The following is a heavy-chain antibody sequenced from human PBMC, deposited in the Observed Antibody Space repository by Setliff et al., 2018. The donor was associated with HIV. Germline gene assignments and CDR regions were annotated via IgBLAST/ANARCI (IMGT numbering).Heavy chain of an antibody. CDR2: THYSGSS. Sequence: SETLSLTCTISGGFISNHYWNWIRQPPGKGLEWIGSTHYSGSSYYSPSLKSRVTISLDTSKNQFSLKLSSTTAADTAVYYCARDVGLCGVDCWPYFYFDLWGRSNLVTVSS. J-gene: IGHJ2*01. CDR1: GGFISNHY. CDR3: ARDVGLCGVDCWPYFYFDL. D-gene: IGHD2-21*02. V-gene: IGHV4-59*11.